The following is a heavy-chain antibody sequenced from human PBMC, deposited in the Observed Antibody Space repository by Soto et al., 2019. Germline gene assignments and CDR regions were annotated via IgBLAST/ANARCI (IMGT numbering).Heavy chain of an antibody. V-gene: IGHV1-8*01. J-gene: IGHJ6*02. CDR1: GYTFTSYD. CDR2: MNPNSGNT. CDR3: ARGLGGSRDGYKYYGMDV. D-gene: IGHD6-13*01. Sequence: ASVKVSCKASGYTFTSYDINWVRQATGQGLEWMGWMNPNSGNTGYAQKFQGRVTMTRNTSINTAYMELTSLRSEDTAVYYCARGLGGSRDGYKYYGMDVWGQGTTVTVSS.